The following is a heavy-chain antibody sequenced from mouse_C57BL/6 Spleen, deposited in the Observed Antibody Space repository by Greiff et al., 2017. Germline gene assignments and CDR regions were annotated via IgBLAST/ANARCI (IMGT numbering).Heavy chain of an antibody. D-gene: IGHD2-5*01. Sequence: VQLQQSGPELVKPGASVKISCKASGYSFTGYYMNWVKQSPEKSLEWIGEINPSTGGTTYNQKFKAKATLTVDKSSSTAYMQLKSLTSEDSAVYYCARYPAYYSNYEYARDYWGQGTSVTVAS. CDR2: INPSTGGT. J-gene: IGHJ4*01. CDR3: ARYPAYYSNYEYARDY. V-gene: IGHV1-42*01. CDR1: GYSFTGYY.